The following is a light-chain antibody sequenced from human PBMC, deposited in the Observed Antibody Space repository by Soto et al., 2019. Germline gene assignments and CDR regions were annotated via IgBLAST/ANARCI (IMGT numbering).Light chain of an antibody. CDR1: QSVNSN. J-gene: IGKJ5*01. CDR2: GIS. CDR3: QQYSKWPIT. Sequence: DMVMTQSPAILSVSPGESATLSCRASQSVNSNYLAWYQQHPGQPPRLLIYGISTRATGIPARFSGSGSGTEFSLTISSLQSEDFAVYYCQQYSKWPITFGQGTRLEIK. V-gene: IGKV3-15*01.